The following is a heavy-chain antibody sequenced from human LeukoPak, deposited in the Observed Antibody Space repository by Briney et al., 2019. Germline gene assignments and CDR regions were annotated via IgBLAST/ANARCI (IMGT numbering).Heavy chain of an antibody. D-gene: IGHD2-21*02. CDR1: GFTFSGSW. Sequence: GGSLRLSCAASGFTFSGSWMHWVRQTPGKGLVWVSRIIGDGSVTSYADSVKGRFTISRDNAKNTVYLQMNSLRDEDTAVYYCARFVMVTAGDCWGQGTLVTVSS. CDR3: ARFVMVTAGDC. V-gene: IGHV3-74*01. CDR2: IIGDGSVT. J-gene: IGHJ4*02.